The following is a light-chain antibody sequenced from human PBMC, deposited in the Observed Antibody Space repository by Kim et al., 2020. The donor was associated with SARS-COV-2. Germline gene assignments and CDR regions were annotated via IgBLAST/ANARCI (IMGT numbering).Light chain of an antibody. CDR3: AVWDDSLSGYV. Sequence: SELTQPPSASGTPGQRVTISCSGGSSNIGSNYVYWYQHLPGTAPKLLIYRNNQRPSGVPDRFSGSKFATSASLAISGLRSEDEADYYCAVWDDSLSGYVFGSGTKVTVL. CDR1: SSNIGSNY. V-gene: IGLV1-47*01. J-gene: IGLJ1*01. CDR2: RNN.